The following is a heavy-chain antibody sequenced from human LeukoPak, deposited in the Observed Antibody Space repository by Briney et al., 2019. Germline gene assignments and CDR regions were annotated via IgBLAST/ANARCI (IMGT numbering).Heavy chain of an antibody. CDR2: ISWNSGSV. CDR1: GFTFSSYA. V-gene: IGHV3-9*01. Sequence: GGSLRLSCAASGFTFSSYAMHWVRQAPGKGLEWVSGISWNSGSVGYADSVKGRFTISRDNAKNSLYLQMNSLRAEDTALYYCAKDKEAQGSDAFDIWGQGTMVTVSS. CDR3: AKDKEAQGSDAFDI. J-gene: IGHJ3*02. D-gene: IGHD2-15*01.